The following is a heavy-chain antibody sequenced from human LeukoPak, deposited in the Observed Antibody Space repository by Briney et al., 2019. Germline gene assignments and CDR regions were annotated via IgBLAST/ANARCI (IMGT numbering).Heavy chain of an antibody. CDR3: AKLYSSGWGNAFDI. Sequence: GGSLRLSCAASGFTFSSYGMHWVRQAPGKGLEWVAFIRYDGSNKYYADSVKGRFTISRDNSKNTLYLQMNSLRAEDTAVYYCAKLYSSGWGNAFDIWGQGTMVTVSS. CDR1: GFTFSSYG. D-gene: IGHD6-19*01. V-gene: IGHV3-30*02. J-gene: IGHJ3*02. CDR2: IRYDGSNK.